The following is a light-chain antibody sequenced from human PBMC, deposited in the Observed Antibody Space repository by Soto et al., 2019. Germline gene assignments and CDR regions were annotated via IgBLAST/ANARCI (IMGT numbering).Light chain of an antibody. CDR1: SGSIASYY. J-gene: IGLJ1*01. CDR3: QSYDTTSHV. Sequence: NFMLTQPHSVSESPGKTVTISCTRSSGSIASYYVQWYQQRPGSAPATLIYEDNQRPSEVPDRFSGSIDSSSNSASLTISGLKTEDEADYYCQSYDTTSHVFGTGTKLTVL. CDR2: EDN. V-gene: IGLV6-57*04.